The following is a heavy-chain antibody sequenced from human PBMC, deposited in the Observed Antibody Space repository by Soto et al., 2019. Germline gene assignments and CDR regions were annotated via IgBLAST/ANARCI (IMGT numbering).Heavy chain of an antibody. CDR1: GYTFTTHG. V-gene: IGHV1-18*01. J-gene: IGHJ5*02. CDR2: VRGDNGHT. CDR3: ARDLGYCRSGTCYREWFDP. D-gene: IGHD2-15*01. Sequence: QVQLEQSAAEVKKPGASVKVSCKASGYTFTTHGISWVWQVPGQGLEWMGWVRGDNGHTNYAQSLQGRVTMTTDTSTNTAYMELRSLRSDDTAVYYCARDLGYCRSGTCYREWFDPWGQGTLVTVS.